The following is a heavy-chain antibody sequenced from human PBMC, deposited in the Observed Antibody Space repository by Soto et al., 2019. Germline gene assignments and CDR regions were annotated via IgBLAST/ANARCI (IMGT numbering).Heavy chain of an antibody. CDR3: ARDGSGYQLYFDV. J-gene: IGHJ2*01. Sequence: QVQLQQSGPGLVKPSQTLSLICAISGDSVSSASATWSWIRQSPSGRLEWLGRTYYRSKWHKDYAVSLKSRVAIIPDTSMNHLSLQLSSVTFEDTAVYFCARDGSGYQLYFDVWGRGSLVTVSS. D-gene: IGHD5-12*01. V-gene: IGHV6-1*01. CDR1: GDSVSSASAT. CDR2: TYYRSKWHK.